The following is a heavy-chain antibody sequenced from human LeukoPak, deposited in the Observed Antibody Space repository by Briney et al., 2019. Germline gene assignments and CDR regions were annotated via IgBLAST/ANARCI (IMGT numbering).Heavy chain of an antibody. CDR3: AKGRLDPNLVLDH. J-gene: IGHJ4*02. CDR2: IRGTDGYT. D-gene: IGHD5-12*01. V-gene: IGHV3-23*01. CDR1: GFTYNIYA. Sequence: GGALRLSCAASGFTYNIYAMSWIRQAPGKGLEWFSTIRGTDGYTYYADSVKGRFTISRDNSKNTLYLQMNSLRAEDTALYYCAKGRLDPNLVLDHWGQGTLVTVSS.